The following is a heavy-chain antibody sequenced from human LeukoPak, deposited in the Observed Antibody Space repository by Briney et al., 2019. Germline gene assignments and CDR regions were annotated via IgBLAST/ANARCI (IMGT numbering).Heavy chain of an antibody. CDR3: ARVTGYTIEDYFDY. Sequence: PSETLSLTCTVSGGSISSSSYYWGWIRQPPGKGLEWIGSIYYSGSTYYNPSLKSRVTISVKTPKNQFSLKLRSVTAADTAVYYCARVTGYTIEDYFDYWGQGTLVTVSS. CDR2: IYYSGST. CDR1: GGSISSSSYY. D-gene: IGHD3-9*01. J-gene: IGHJ4*02. V-gene: IGHV4-39*07.